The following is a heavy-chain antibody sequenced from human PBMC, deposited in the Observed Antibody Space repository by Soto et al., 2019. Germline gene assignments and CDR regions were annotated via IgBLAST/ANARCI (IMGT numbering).Heavy chain of an antibody. CDR2: ISWNSGSI. V-gene: IGHV3-9*01. Sequence: PGGSLRLSCAASGFTFDDYAMHWVRQAPGKGLEWVSGISWNSGSIGYADSVKGRFTISRDNAKNSLYLQMNSLRAEDTALYYCAKDDASPTAMVTSAFDIWRQGTMVTVSS. J-gene: IGHJ3*02. D-gene: IGHD5-18*01. CDR3: AKDDASPTAMVTSAFDI. CDR1: GFTFDDYA.